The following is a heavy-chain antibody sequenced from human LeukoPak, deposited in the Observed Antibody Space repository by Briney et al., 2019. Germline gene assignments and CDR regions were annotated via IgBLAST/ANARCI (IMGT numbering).Heavy chain of an antibody. Sequence: GESLKISCKGSRYSFTSYWIGWGRQMPGKGLEWMGIIYPGDSDTRYSPSFQGQVTIPADKSIRTAYLQWSSLKASDTAMYYCARHVGSTELDLEYYFDYWGQGTLVTVSS. CDR2: IYPGDSDT. CDR1: RYSFTSYW. CDR3: ARHVGSTELDLEYYFDY. V-gene: IGHV5-51*01. J-gene: IGHJ4*02. D-gene: IGHD1-1*01.